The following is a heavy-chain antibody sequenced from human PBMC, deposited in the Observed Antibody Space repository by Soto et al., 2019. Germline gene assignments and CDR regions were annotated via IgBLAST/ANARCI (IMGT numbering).Heavy chain of an antibody. Sequence: PGGSLRLSCAASGFTFSSYAMSWVRQAPGKGLEWVSAISGSGGSTYYADSVKGRFTISRDNSKNTLYLQMNSLRAEDTAVYYCAKSGNCSSTSCYYDAFDIWGQGTMVTVSS. D-gene: IGHD2-2*01. CDR1: GFTFSSYA. J-gene: IGHJ3*02. V-gene: IGHV3-23*01. CDR2: ISGSGGST. CDR3: AKSGNCSSTSCYYDAFDI.